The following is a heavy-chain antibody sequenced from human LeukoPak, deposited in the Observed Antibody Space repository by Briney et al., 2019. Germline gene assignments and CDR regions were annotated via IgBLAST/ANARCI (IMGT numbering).Heavy chain of an antibody. J-gene: IGHJ4*02. CDR1: GFSYSSYG. D-gene: IGHD6-6*01. CDR2: IRYDGSNK. Sequence: GGSLRLSCAASGFSYSSYGIHWVRQTPGKGLEWVAFIRYDGSNKSYADSVKGRFTISRDNSKNTLYLQMNSLRAEDTAVYYCAAVKTAVSSSPYFDYWGQGTLVTVSS. V-gene: IGHV3-30*02. CDR3: AAVKTAVSSSPYFDY.